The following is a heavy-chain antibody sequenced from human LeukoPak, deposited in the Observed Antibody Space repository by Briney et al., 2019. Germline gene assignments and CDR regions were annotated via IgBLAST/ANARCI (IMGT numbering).Heavy chain of an antibody. CDR2: IYTSGST. J-gene: IGHJ4*02. D-gene: IGHD6-13*01. CDR3: AGDLVAAAGGYFDY. V-gene: IGHV4-4*07. Sequence: SETLSLTCTVSGGSISSYHWSWIRQPAGKGLEWIGRIYTSGSTNYNPSLKSRVTMSVDTSKNQFSLKLSSVTAADTAMYYCAGDLVAAAGGYFDYWGQGTLVTVSS. CDR1: GGSISSYH.